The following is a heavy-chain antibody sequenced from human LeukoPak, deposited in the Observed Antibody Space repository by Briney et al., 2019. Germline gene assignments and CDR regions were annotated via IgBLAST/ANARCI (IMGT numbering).Heavy chain of an antibody. V-gene: IGHV4-31*03. CDR2: IYYSGST. D-gene: IGHD6-19*01. Sequence: SQTLSLTCTVSGGSISSGGYYWSWIRQHPGKGLEWIGYIYYSGSTYYNPSLKSRVTISVDTSKNQFSLKLSSVTAADTAVYYCARGLPRAVAGMAVAEYFRHWGQGTLVTVSS. CDR1: GGSISSGGYY. CDR3: ARGLPRAVAGMAVAEYFRH. J-gene: IGHJ1*01.